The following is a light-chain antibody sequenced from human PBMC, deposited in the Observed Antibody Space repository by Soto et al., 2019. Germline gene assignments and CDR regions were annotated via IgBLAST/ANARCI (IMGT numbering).Light chain of an antibody. Sequence: EVVLTQSPATLSLSPGDRATLSCRAGQSVSNYLAWYQQKLGQAPRLLIYDASNRATGIPARFSGSGSGTDFTLTISSLEPEDFAVYYCQQRSDWPSFGQGTKLEIK. CDR3: QQRSDWPS. CDR1: QSVSNY. CDR2: DAS. J-gene: IGKJ2*01. V-gene: IGKV3-11*01.